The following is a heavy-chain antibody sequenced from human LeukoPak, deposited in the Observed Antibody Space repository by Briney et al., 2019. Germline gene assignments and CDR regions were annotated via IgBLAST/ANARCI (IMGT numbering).Heavy chain of an antibody. CDR2: IYYSGST. Sequence: PSETLSLTCTVSGGSVNSSSYYWGWIRQPPGKGLEWIGTIYYSGSTYYNPSLKSRVTISVDTSKNQFSLKLSSVTAAATAVYYCARDRHKLVDIVAGILDYWGQGTLVTVSS. CDR1: GGSVNSSSYY. J-gene: IGHJ4*02. D-gene: IGHD5-12*01. CDR3: ARDRHKLVDIVAGILDY. V-gene: IGHV4-39*07.